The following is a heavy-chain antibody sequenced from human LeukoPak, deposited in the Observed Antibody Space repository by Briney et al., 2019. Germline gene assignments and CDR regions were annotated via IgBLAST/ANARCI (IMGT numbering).Heavy chain of an antibody. V-gene: IGHV4-39*01. CDR1: GGSISSSSYY. J-gene: IGHJ4*02. Sequence: ASETLSLTCTVSGGSISSSSYYWGWIRQPPGKGLEWIGSIYYSGSTYYNPSLKSRVTISVDTSKNQFSLKLSSVTAADTAVYYCARQTNPGSLDYWGQGTLVTVSS. CDR2: IYYSGST. CDR3: ARQTNPGSLDY. D-gene: IGHD2-8*01.